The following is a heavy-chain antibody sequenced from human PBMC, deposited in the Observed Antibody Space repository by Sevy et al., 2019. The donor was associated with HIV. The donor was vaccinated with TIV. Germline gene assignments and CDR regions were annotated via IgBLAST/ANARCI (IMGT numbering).Heavy chain of an antibody. V-gene: IGHV5-51*01. CDR2: IYPGDSDT. J-gene: IGHJ3*02. Sequence: GESLKISCKGSGYSFTSYWIGWVRQMPGKGLEWMGIIYPGDSDTRYSPSFQGQVTISADKSISTAYLQWSSLKASDTAMYYCAGHRAYYYDSSGYTDNDAFDIWGQGTMVTVSS. D-gene: IGHD3-22*01. CDR3: AGHRAYYYDSSGYTDNDAFDI. CDR1: GYSFTSYW.